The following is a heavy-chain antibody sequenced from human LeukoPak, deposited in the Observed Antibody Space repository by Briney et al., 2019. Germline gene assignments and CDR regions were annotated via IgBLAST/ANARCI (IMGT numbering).Heavy chain of an antibody. D-gene: IGHD1-26*01. V-gene: IGHV5-51*01. CDR3: ARQAVRATGTAEYFDL. CDR1: GYSFTTYW. Sequence: GESLKISCKGSGYSFTTYWIGWVRQMPGKGLEWMGIIHPGDSDTRYSPSFQGQVTISADRSISTAYLQWSSLKASDTAMYYWARQAVRATGTAEYFDLWGRGTLVTVSS. J-gene: IGHJ2*01. CDR2: IHPGDSDT.